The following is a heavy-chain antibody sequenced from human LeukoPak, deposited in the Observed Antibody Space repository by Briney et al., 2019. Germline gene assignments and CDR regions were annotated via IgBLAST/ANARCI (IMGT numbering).Heavy chain of an antibody. D-gene: IGHD3-10*01. CDR3: ARELYGSGSYYFDY. CDR1: GFTFSSYA. V-gene: IGHV3-30-3*01. Sequence: GGSLRLSCAASGFTFSSYAMHWVRQAPGKGLEWVAVISYDGSNKYYADSVKGRLTISRDNSKNTLYLQMNSLRAEDTAVYYCARELYGSGSYYFDYWGQGTLVTVSS. CDR2: ISYDGSNK. J-gene: IGHJ4*02.